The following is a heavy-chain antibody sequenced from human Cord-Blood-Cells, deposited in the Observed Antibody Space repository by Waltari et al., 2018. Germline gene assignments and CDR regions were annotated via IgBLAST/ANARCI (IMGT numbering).Heavy chain of an antibody. V-gene: IGHV4-34*01. D-gene: IGHD3-10*01. CDR3: ARFRGSGSYWYFDL. CDR2: SNHSGST. CDR1: GGSFSGYY. Sequence: QVQLQPWGAGLLKPSETLSLTCAVYGGSFSGYYWSWIRQPQGKGLEWIGESNHSGSTNYNPSLKSRVTRSVDTSKNQFSLKLSSVTAADTAVYYCARFRGSGSYWYFDLWGRGTLVTVSS. J-gene: IGHJ2*01.